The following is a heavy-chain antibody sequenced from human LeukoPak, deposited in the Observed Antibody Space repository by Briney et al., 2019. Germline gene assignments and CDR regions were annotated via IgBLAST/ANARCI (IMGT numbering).Heavy chain of an antibody. CDR2: ITWNSGSI. D-gene: IGHD4-17*01. V-gene: IGHV3-9*03. Sequence: GGSLRLSCVASGFTFDDYAMHWVRQAPGKGLEWVSSITWNSGSIGYADSVKGRFTISRDNAKNSLYLHMNILGAEDMALYYCAKGWDYGDYGAFDIWGQGTMVTVSS. J-gene: IGHJ3*02. CDR3: AKGWDYGDYGAFDI. CDR1: GFTFDDYA.